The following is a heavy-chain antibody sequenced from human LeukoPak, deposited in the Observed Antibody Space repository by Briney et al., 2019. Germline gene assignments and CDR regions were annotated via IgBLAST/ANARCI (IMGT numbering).Heavy chain of an antibody. V-gene: IGHV1-2*02. CDR1: GYTFTGYY. CDR2: INPNSGAT. D-gene: IGHD3-22*01. J-gene: IGHJ6*02. Sequence: GASVKVSCKASGYTFTGYYMHWARQAPGQGLEWMGWINPNSGATDYAQKFQGRVTMTEDTSTDTAYMELSSLRSEDTAVYYCATTDLHITMIVVVPWYYGMDVWGQGTTVTVSS. CDR3: ATTDLHITMIVVVPWYYGMDV.